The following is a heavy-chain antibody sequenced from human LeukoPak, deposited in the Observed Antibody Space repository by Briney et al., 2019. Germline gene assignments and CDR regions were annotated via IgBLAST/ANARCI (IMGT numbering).Heavy chain of an antibody. CDR3: ARGGRYSYDLFDY. Sequence: PGGSLRLSCAASGFTFSSYAMSWVRQAPGKGLEWVSAISGSGGSTYYADSVKGRFTISRDNSKNTLYLQMNSLRAEDTAVYYCARGGRYSYDLFDYWGQGTLVTVSS. CDR1: GFTFSSYA. V-gene: IGHV3-23*01. CDR2: ISGSGGST. D-gene: IGHD5-18*01. J-gene: IGHJ4*02.